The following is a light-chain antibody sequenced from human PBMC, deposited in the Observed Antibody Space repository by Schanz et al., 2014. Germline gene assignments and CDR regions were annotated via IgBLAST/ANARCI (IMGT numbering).Light chain of an antibody. J-gene: IGLJ3*02. Sequence: QSALTQPASVSGSPGQSVAISCTGTSGDVGGFNFVSWYQQHPDRAPKLIIFDVTNRSSGVSDRFSGSKSGNTASLTISGLQAEDEADYYCSSYTSYATGVFGGGTKVPVL. V-gene: IGLV2-14*03. CDR3: SSYTSYATGV. CDR2: DVT. CDR1: SGDVGGFNF.